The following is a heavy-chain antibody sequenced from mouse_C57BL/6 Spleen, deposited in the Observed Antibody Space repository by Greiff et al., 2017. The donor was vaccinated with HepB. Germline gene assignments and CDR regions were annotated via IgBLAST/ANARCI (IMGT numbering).Heavy chain of an antibody. V-gene: IGHV1-9*01. CDR1: GYTFTGYW. CDR3: ARGHYYYSNYVGGFFDY. D-gene: IGHD2-5*01. CDR2: ILPGSGST. Sequence: QVQLQQSGAELMKPGASVKLSCKATGYTFTGYWIEWVKQRPGHGLEWIGEILPGSGSTNYNEKFKGKATFTADTSSNTAYMQLSSLTTEDSAIYYWARGHYYYSNYVGGFFDYWGQGTTLTVSS. J-gene: IGHJ2*01.